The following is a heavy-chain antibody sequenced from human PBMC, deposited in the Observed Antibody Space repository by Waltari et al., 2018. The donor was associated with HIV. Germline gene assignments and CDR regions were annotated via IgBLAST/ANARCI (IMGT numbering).Heavy chain of an antibody. CDR3: AREGHYYGSGRFGGDY. CDR1: GFTFSTYG. Sequence: QVQLVESGGGVVKPGRSLRLSCAAPGFTFSTYGMHWVRQAPGKGLEWVAGIWYDGSNKYYADSVKGRLTISRDNSKNTVYLQINRLRAEDTAVYYCAREGHYYGSGRFGGDYWGQGTLVTVSS. V-gene: IGHV3-33*01. J-gene: IGHJ4*02. D-gene: IGHD3-10*01. CDR2: IWYDGSNK.